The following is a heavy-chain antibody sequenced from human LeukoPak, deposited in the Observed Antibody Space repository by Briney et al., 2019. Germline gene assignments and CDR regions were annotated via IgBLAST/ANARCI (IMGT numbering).Heavy chain of an antibody. CDR3: ARPATNYDILTGYDY. Sequence: SETLSLTCAVYGGSFSGYYWSWIRQPPGKGLEWIGEINHSGSTNYNPSLKSRVTISVDTSKNQFSLKLSSVTAADTAVYYCARPATNYDILTGYDYWGQGTLVTVSS. CDR2: INHSGST. V-gene: IGHV4-34*01. CDR1: GGSFSGYY. D-gene: IGHD3-9*01. J-gene: IGHJ4*02.